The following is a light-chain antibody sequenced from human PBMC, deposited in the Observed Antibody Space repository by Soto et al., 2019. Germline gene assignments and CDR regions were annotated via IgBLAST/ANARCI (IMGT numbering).Light chain of an antibody. CDR1: QSVSSTL. CDR3: QQRSNWPSLT. V-gene: IGKV3D-20*02. J-gene: IGKJ4*01. CDR2: DAS. Sequence: ELVLTQSPVALSLSAGERATLSCRASQSVSSTLLTWYQQKPGQAPRLLISDASSRATGIPARFSGSGSETDFTLTISSLEPEDSAVYYCQQRSNWPSLTFGGGTKVDIK.